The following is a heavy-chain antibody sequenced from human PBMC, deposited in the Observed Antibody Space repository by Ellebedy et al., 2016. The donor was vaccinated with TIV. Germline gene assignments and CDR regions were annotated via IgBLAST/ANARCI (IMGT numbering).Heavy chain of an antibody. CDR1: GYTFTNYN. Sequence: ASVKVSXXASGYTFTNYNIHWERQAPGHGLEWMGMISPSGGSTNYAQKFQGRVTMTRDTSTRTVYMELSDLRSDDTAVYYCARAHCSSITCYNDYWGQGTLVTVSS. J-gene: IGHJ4*02. CDR3: ARAHCSSITCYNDY. CDR2: ISPSGGST. V-gene: IGHV1-46*01. D-gene: IGHD2-2*01.